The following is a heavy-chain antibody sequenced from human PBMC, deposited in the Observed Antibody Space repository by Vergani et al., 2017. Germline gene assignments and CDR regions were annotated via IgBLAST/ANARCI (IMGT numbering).Heavy chain of an antibody. J-gene: IGHJ5*02. D-gene: IGHD3-9*01. Sequence: QVHLNEAGPGLVKPSQTLSLTCTVSGASITSGSFYWSWIRQPAGKGLEWIGRIYTSGSTNYNPSLKSRVTISVDTSKNQFSLKLSSVTAADTAVYYCARERGYYDILTGYYNVHWFDPWGQGTLVTVSS. CDR2: IYTSGST. CDR1: GASITSGSFY. CDR3: ARERGYYDILTGYYNVHWFDP. V-gene: IGHV4-61*02.